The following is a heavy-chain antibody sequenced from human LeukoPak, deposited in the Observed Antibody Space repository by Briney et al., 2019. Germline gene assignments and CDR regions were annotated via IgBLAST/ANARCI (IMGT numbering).Heavy chain of an antibody. CDR2: ISSNGGST. CDR1: GFTFSSYA. CDR3: ARDTDYGSGSYSFDY. D-gene: IGHD3-10*01. V-gene: IGHV3-64*01. J-gene: IGHJ4*02. Sequence: GGSLRLSCAASGFTFSSYAMHWVRQAPGKGLEYVSAISSNGGSTYYANSVKGRFTISRENSRNTPYLQMGSLRAEDMAVYYCARDTDYGSGSYSFDYWGQGTLVTVSS.